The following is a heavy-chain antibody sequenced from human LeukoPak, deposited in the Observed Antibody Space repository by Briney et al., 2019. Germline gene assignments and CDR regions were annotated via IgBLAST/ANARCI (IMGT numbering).Heavy chain of an antibody. D-gene: IGHD6-19*01. Sequence: GRCLRLSCAASGFSFSDYAMHWVRQAPGKGLGWVALIWYDGSRKSYADSVQGRFTISRDNYKNSLYLQMNSLRAEDTAVYYCAKANDSGAFDIWGQGTMVTVSS. CDR2: IWYDGSRK. V-gene: IGHV3-33*06. CDR1: GFSFSDYA. CDR3: AKANDSGAFDI. J-gene: IGHJ3*02.